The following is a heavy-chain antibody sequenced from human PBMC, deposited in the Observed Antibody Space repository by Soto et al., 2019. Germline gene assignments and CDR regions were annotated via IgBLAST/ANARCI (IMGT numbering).Heavy chain of an antibody. Sequence: QVQLKESGPGLVTPWGTLSLTCAVSGDSVSNGNWWCWVRQPPGSGLEWVGEIHQSGDTNYNPSLKSRVTVSANRSNNQCSLRLNPVTAADTAMYYCATRTSVFGIVTFYWGQGILVTVSS. V-gene: IGHV4-4*02. CDR1: GDSVSNGNW. J-gene: IGHJ4*02. CDR3: ATRTSVFGIVTFY. D-gene: IGHD3-16*01. CDR2: IHQSGDT.